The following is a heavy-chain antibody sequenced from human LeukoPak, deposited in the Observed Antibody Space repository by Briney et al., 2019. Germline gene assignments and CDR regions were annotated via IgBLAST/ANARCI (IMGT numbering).Heavy chain of an antibody. J-gene: IGHJ4*02. CDR1: GFTFSQAW. CDR2: IKSKADGATI. D-gene: IGHD2-15*01. V-gene: IGHV3-15*01. Sequence: GGSLRLSCATSGFTFSQAWMSWVRQGPGKGLEWVARIKSKADGATIDYAAPVKGRFMISRDDSKNTVYLQMNRLKMEDTAVYYCSTDGGIPWRTVFDYWGQGILVTVSS. CDR3: STDGGIPWRTVFDY.